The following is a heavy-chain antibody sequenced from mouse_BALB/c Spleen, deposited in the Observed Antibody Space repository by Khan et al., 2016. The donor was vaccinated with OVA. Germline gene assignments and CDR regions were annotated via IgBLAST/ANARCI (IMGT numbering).Heavy chain of an antibody. J-gene: IGHJ3*01. CDR2: INPSNGGT. V-gene: IGHV1S81*02. CDR1: GYTFTSYY. D-gene: IGHD2-2*01. Sequence: QVQLKQSGAELVKPGASVKLSCKASGYTFTSYYMYWVKQRPGQGLEWIGEINPSNGGTNFNEKFKSKATLTVDKSSSTAYMQLSSLTSEDSAVYYCTRSGYGSFAYWGRGTPVTVSA. CDR3: TRSGYGSFAY.